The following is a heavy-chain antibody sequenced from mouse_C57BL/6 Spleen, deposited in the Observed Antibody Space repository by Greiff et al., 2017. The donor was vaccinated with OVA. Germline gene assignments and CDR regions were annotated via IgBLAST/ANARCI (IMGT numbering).Heavy chain of an antibody. Sequence: DVQLQESGPGLVKPSQSLSLTCSVTGYSITSGYYWNWIRQFPGNKLEWMGYISYDGSNNYNPSLKNRISITRDTSKNQFFLKLNSVTTEDTATYYCAWGYSNWYFDVWGTGTTVTVSS. J-gene: IGHJ1*03. CDR2: ISYDGSN. D-gene: IGHD2-5*01. V-gene: IGHV3-6*01. CDR1: GYSITSGYY. CDR3: AWGYSNWYFDV.